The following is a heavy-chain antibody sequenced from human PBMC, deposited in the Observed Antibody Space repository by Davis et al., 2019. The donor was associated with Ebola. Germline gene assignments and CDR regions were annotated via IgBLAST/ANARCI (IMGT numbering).Heavy chain of an antibody. CDR1: GFTFSKYT. V-gene: IGHV3-23*01. CDR3: AKDLGIGTLDY. J-gene: IGHJ4*02. Sequence: PGGPLRLSCAAPGFTFSKYTMSWVRQAPGEGLAWVAAISGSGGSTHYPDSVKGRFTIPRDNSKNTIYLQVDSLRAEDTAVYYCAKDLGIGTLDYWGQGTLVTVSS. CDR2: ISGSGGST. D-gene: IGHD1-1*01.